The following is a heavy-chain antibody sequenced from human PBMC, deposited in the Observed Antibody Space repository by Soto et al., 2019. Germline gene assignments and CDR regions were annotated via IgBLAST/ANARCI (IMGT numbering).Heavy chain of an antibody. CDR2: ISSSSYI. CDR3: ARPLDTAMVTPDI. Sequence: GGSLRLSCAASGFTFSSYSMNWVRQAPGKGLEWVSSISSSSYIYYADSVKGRFTISRDNAKNSLYLQMNSLRAEDTAVYYCARPLDTAMVTPDIWGQGTMVTVSS. J-gene: IGHJ3*02. V-gene: IGHV3-21*01. CDR1: GFTFSSYS. D-gene: IGHD5-18*01.